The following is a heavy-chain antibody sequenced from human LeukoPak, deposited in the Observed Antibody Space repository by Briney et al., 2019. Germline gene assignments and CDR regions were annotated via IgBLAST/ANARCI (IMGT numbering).Heavy chain of an antibody. D-gene: IGHD3-22*01. CDR2: ISDNGVTR. CDR1: GFTFSSYV. Sequence: PGGSLRLSCAASGFTFSSYVMNWVRQAPGKGLEWVSSISDNGVTRYYADSVKGRFTISRDNAKNSLYLQMNSLRAEDTAVYYCARDLLATDVYYYDSSGYYPFDYWGQGTLVTVSS. CDR3: ARDLLATDVYYYDSSGYYPFDY. J-gene: IGHJ4*02. V-gene: IGHV3-48*04.